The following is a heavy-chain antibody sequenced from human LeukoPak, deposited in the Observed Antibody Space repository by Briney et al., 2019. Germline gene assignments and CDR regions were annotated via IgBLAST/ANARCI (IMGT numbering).Heavy chain of an antibody. D-gene: IGHD3-3*01. Sequence: GGSLRLPCAASGFTFSNAWMSWVRQAPGKGLEWVGRIKSKTDGGTTDYAAPVKGRFTISRDDSKNTLYLQMNSLKTEDTAVYYCTTDRYDFWSGYSDYWGQGTLVTVSS. V-gene: IGHV3-15*01. CDR2: IKSKTDGGTT. CDR3: TTDRYDFWSGYSDY. CDR1: GFTFSNAW. J-gene: IGHJ4*02.